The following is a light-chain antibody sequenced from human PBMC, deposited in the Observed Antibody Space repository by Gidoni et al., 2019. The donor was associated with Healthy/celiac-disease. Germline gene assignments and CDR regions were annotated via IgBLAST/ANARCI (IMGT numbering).Light chain of an antibody. J-gene: IGKJ2*01. CDR1: QSVSSY. CDR2: DAS. Sequence: PGERATLSCRASQSVSSYLAWYQQKPGQAPRLLIYDASNRATGIPARFSGSGSGTDFTLTISSLEPEDFAVYYCQQRSNWPLYTFGQGTKLEIK. CDR3: QQRSNWPLYT. V-gene: IGKV3-11*01.